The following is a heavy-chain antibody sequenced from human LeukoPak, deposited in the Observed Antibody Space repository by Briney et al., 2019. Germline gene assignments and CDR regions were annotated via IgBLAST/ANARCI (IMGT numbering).Heavy chain of an antibody. J-gene: IGHJ4*02. CDR1: GGSISSFY. V-gene: IGHV4-59*12. CDR3: ARVFGSGSLGGD. Sequence: KPSETLSLTCTVSGGSISSFYWTWIRQPPGKGLEWIGYIHDGGTTNSNPSLKSRVTISLDTSRNQFSLKLSSVTAADTAVYYCARVFGSGSLGGDWGQGTLVTVSS. CDR2: IHDGGTT. D-gene: IGHD3-22*01.